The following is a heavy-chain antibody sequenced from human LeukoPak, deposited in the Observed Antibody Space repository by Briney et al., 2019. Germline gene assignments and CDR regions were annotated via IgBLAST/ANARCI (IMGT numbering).Heavy chain of an antibody. J-gene: IGHJ4*02. D-gene: IGHD6-13*01. V-gene: IGHV5-51*01. CDR2: ISPGDSGT. Sequence: GESLKISCKSSGYSFSSYWIGWVRQMPGKGLEWMGIISPGDSGTRYSPSFQGQVTISADKSISTAYLQWSSLKASDTAMYYCARRIAAAEMIDYWGQGTLVTVSS. CDR1: GYSFSSYW. CDR3: ARRIAAAEMIDY.